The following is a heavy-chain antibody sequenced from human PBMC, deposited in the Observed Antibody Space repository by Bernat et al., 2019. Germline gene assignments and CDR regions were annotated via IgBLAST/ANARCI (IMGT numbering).Heavy chain of an antibody. D-gene: IGHD3-10*01. V-gene: IGHV4-28*01. Sequence: QVQLQESGPGLVKPVDTLSLTCGVSGYSISNNNWWGWIRQPPGKGLEWIGYIYYSGSTYYNPSLKSRVTMSVDTSKNQFSLKLSSVTAVDTAVYYCARNYGSWLYYFDYWGQGTLVTVSS. CDR3: ARNYGSWLYYFDY. CDR2: IYYSGST. J-gene: IGHJ4*02. CDR1: GYSISNNNW.